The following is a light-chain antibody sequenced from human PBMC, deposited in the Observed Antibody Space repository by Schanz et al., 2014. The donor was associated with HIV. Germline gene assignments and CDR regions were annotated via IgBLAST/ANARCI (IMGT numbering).Light chain of an antibody. CDR1: QSVSTR. CDR2: GAS. V-gene: IGKV3-15*01. Sequence: IVMTQSPATLSLSPGERATLSCRASQSVSTRLAWYQQKPGQAPRLLVSGASTRATGIPARFSGSGSGTDFTLTISRLEPEDFAVYYCQQYNNWPPITFGQGTRLEIK. CDR3: QQYNNWPPIT. J-gene: IGKJ5*01.